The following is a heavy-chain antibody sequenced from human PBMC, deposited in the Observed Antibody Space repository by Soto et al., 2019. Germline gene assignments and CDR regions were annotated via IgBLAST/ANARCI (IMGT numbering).Heavy chain of an antibody. V-gene: IGHV4-4*07. CDR1: GGSISGYY. CDR2: IYSDGTT. J-gene: IGHJ6*02. CDR3: SRVGCSNSKCYTRGMDV. Sequence: SETLSLTCTVSGGSISGYYWSWVRQSAGKGLEWVGRIYSDGTTNYSPSLKSRVTMSLDTSKDQFSLHLNSVTAADTAVYYCSRVGCSNSKCYTRGMDVWGQGTTVTVSS. D-gene: IGHD2-2*01.